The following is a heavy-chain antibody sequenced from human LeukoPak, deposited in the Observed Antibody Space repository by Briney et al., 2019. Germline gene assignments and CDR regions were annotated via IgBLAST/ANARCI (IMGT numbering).Heavy chain of an antibody. V-gene: IGHV4-59*05. D-gene: IGHD3-16*02. Sequence: SETLSLTCTVSGGSISSYYWSWIRQPPGKGLEWIGSIYYSGSTYYNPSLKSRVTISVDTSKNQFSLKLSSVTAADTAVYYCARLSVWGSYRIDYWGQGTLVTVSS. CDR2: IYYSGST. CDR3: ARLSVWGSYRIDY. CDR1: GGSISSYY. J-gene: IGHJ4*02.